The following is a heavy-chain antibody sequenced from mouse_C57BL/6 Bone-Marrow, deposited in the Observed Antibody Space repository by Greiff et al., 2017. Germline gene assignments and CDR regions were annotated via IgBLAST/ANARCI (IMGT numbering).Heavy chain of an antibody. CDR2: ISSGGSYT. V-gene: IGHV5-6*01. Sequence: EVQLVESGGDLVKPGGSLKLSCAASGFTFSSYGMSWVRQTPDTRLEWVATISSGGSYTYYPDSVKGRFTISRDNAKNTLYLQMSSLKSEDTAMYYCARPGRGFDYWGQGTTLTVSS. J-gene: IGHJ2*01. CDR1: GFTFSSYG. D-gene: IGHD3-3*01. CDR3: ARPGRGFDY.